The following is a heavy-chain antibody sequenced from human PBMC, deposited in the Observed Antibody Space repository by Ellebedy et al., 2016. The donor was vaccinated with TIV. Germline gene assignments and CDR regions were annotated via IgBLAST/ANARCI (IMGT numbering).Heavy chain of an antibody. V-gene: IGHV1-2*02. CDR3: AREGSGSYGHHY. D-gene: IGHD1-26*01. CDR2: INPNSGGT. Sequence: AASVKVSCKASGYTFTGYYMHWVRQAPGQGLEWMGWINPNSGGTNYAQKFQGRVTMTRETSISTAYMELSRLRSDDTAVYYCAREGSGSYGHHYWGQGTLVTVSS. CDR1: GYTFTGYY. J-gene: IGHJ4*02.